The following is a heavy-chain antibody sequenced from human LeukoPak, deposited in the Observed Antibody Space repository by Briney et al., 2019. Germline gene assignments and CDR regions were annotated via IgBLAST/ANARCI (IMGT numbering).Heavy chain of an antibody. D-gene: IGHD3-10*01. Sequence: SETLSLTCTVSGGSISSYYWSWLRQPPGKGLEWIGYIYYSGSTNYNPSLKSRVTISVDTSKDQFSLKLSSVTAADTAVYYCARTMVRGVYFDYWGQGTLVTVSS. CDR1: GGSISSYY. CDR3: ARTMVRGVYFDY. V-gene: IGHV4-59*01. CDR2: IYYSGST. J-gene: IGHJ4*02.